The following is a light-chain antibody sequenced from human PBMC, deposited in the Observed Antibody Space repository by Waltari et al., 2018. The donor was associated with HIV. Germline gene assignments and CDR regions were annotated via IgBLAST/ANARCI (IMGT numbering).Light chain of an antibody. CDR3: QSYDSSLSGVV. CDR2: VNN. J-gene: IGLJ2*01. Sequence: QSVLTLPPSVSGAPGQGVTIFCSGSSANIGAGYGVHGYRQLPGTAPKLLIYVNNNRPSGVPDRFSGSVSGTSASLAITGLQAEDEADYYCQSYDSSLSGVVFGGGTNLTVL. CDR1: SANIGAGYG. V-gene: IGLV1-40*01.